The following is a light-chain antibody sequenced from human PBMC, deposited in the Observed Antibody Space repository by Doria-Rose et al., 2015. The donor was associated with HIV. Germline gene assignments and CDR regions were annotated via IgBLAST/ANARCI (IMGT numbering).Light chain of an antibody. Sequence: DIRMTQSPSSLSASVGDRVTITCRASQHINRFLNWYQQKPGKVTKVLIYAASSLQSGVPSRFSGSGSGTDFTLTISSLQPEDFATYYCQQSFSTPRTFGQGTKVEIK. CDR2: AAS. J-gene: IGKJ1*01. CDR1: QHINRF. V-gene: IGKV1-39*01. CDR3: QQSFSTPRT.